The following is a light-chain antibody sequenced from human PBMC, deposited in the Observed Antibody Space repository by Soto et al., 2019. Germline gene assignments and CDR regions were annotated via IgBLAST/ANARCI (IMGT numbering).Light chain of an antibody. CDR3: QQDYNSLT. CDR2: GAS. V-gene: IGKV3-15*01. CDR1: ESVSSN. J-gene: IGKJ4*01. Sequence: VMTQSPATLSVSPGERATLSCRASESVSSNLARYQQRPGQAPRLLIYGASTRATDTPVRFRGSGSGTEFTLTISSLQPEDSAVYYCQQDYNSLTFGGGTKVDSK.